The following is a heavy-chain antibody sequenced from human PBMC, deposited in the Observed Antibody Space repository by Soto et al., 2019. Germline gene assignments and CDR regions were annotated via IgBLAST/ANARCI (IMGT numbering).Heavy chain of an antibody. CDR3: ARGVRGYGSGSYFESAGSGPHYFDY. CDR2: INHSGST. V-gene: IGHV4-34*01. D-gene: IGHD3-10*01. Sequence: SETLSLTCAVYGGSFSGYYWSWIRQPPGKGLEWIGEINHSGSTNYNPSLKSRVTISVDTSKNQFSLKLSSVTAADTAVYYCARGVRGYGSGSYFESAGSGPHYFDYWGQGTLVTISS. CDR1: GGSFSGYY. J-gene: IGHJ4*02.